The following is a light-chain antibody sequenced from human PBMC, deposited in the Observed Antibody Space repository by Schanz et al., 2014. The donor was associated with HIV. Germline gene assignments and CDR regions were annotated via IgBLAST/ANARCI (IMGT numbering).Light chain of an antibody. CDR2: DVR. Sequence: QSALTQPASVSGSPGQSITISCSGTSSDIGGSDYVSWYQQHPGRAPKVLIYDVRDRPSGVSNRFSGSKSGNTASLTISGLQAEDEADYYCSSFAASHKLLFGGGTKLTVL. V-gene: IGLV2-14*03. CDR1: SSDIGGSDY. J-gene: IGLJ2*01. CDR3: SSFAASHKLL.